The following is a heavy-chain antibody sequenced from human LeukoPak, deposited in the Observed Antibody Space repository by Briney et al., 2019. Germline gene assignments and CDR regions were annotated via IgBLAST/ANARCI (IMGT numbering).Heavy chain of an antibody. CDR2: ISGSGGST. J-gene: IGHJ6*03. CDR3: AREPYSSGYTNLYYMDV. Sequence: GGSLRLSCAASGFTFSSYAMSWVREAPGRGLEWASAISGSGGSTYYADSVKGRFTISRGNAKNSLYLQMNSLRAEDTAVYYCAREPYSSGYTNLYYMDVWGKGTTVTISS. V-gene: IGHV3-23*01. D-gene: IGHD3-22*01. CDR1: GFTFSSYA.